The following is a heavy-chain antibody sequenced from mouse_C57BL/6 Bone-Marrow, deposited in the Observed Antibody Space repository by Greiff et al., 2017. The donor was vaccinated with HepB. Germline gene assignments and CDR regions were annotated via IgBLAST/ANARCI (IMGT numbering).Heavy chain of an antibody. D-gene: IGHD1-1*01. J-gene: IGHJ2*01. V-gene: IGHV5-16*01. Sequence: EVKVVESEGGLVQPGSSMKLSCTASGFTFSDYYMAWVRQVPEKGLEWVANINYDGSSTYYLDSLKSRFIISRDNAKNILYLQMSSLKSEDTATYYCARTTVVATRYYFDYWGQGTTLTVSS. CDR1: GFTFSDYY. CDR3: ARTTVVATRYYFDY. CDR2: INYDGSST.